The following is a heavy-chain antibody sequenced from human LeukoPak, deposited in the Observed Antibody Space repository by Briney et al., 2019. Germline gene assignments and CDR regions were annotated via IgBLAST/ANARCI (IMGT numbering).Heavy chain of an antibody. Sequence: ASVKVSCKASGGTFSSYAISWVRQAPGQGLEWMGGIIPIFGTANYAQKFQGRVTMTRDTSTSTVYMELSSLRSEDTAVYYCARAEKQQLGYYFDYWGQGTLVTVSS. CDR3: ARAEKQQLGYYFDY. D-gene: IGHD6-13*01. J-gene: IGHJ4*02. CDR2: IIPIFGTA. CDR1: GGTFSSYA. V-gene: IGHV1-69*05.